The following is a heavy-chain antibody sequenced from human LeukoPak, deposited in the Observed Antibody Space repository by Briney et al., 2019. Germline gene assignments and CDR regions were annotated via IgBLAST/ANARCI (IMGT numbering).Heavy chain of an antibody. J-gene: IGHJ4*02. CDR1: GFTFSSYG. CDR2: IRYDGSNK. CDR3: TTDWTYYGDYVSTFDY. D-gene: IGHD4-17*01. Sequence: GGSLRLSCAASGFTFSSYGMHWVRQAPGKGLEWVAFIRYDGSNKYYADSVKGRFTISRDNSKNTLYLQMNSLKTEDTAVYYCTTDWTYYGDYVSTFDYWGQGTLVTVSS. V-gene: IGHV3-30*02.